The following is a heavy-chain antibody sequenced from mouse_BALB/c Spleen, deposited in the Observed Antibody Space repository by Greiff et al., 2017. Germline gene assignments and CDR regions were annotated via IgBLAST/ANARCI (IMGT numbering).Heavy chain of an antibody. CDR3: ARDYDFTGGYAMDY. J-gene: IGHJ4*01. V-gene: IGHV1-54*01. CDR2: INPGSGGT. CDR1: GYAFTNYL. Sequence: VQLQQSGAELVRPGTSVKVSCKASGYAFTNYLIEWVKQRPGQGLEWIGVINPGSGGTNYNEKFKGKATLTADKSSSTAYMQLSSLTSDDSAVYFCARDYDFTGGYAMDYWGQGTSVTVSS. D-gene: IGHD2-4*01.